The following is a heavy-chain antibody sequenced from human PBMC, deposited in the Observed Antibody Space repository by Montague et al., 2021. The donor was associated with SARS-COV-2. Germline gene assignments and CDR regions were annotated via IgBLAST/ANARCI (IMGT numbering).Heavy chain of an antibody. D-gene: IGHD6-13*01. CDR2: ISTSSSTI. V-gene: IGHV3-48*02. J-gene: IGHJ6*02. CDR3: STIAAADTLYYYYGMDV. Sequence: SLRLSCATFGFSFINHGMSWVRQAPGKGLEWVSYISTSSSTIYYADSVKGRFTISRDNGKNSLYLQMNSLRDEDTAVYYCSTIAAADTLYYYYGMDVWGQGTTVTVSS. CDR1: GFSFINHG.